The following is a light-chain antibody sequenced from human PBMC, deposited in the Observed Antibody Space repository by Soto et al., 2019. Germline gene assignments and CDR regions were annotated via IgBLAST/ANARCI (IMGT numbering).Light chain of an antibody. Sequence: EILITQSPVTLSVSPGETVNLSCRASQTVTTNLAWYQQRPGRSPRLLLYGASTRANGIPARFSGSGSGTDFTLTISSLEPEDFGFYYCQQRSNWPPVTFGGGTKVDIK. CDR2: GAS. CDR1: QTVTTN. CDR3: QQRSNWPPVT. J-gene: IGKJ4*01. V-gene: IGKV3-11*01.